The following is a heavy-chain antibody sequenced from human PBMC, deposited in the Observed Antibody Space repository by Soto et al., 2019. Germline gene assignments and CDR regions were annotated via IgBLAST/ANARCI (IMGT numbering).Heavy chain of an antibody. V-gene: IGHV1-69*02. J-gene: IGHJ3*02. Sequence: QVQLVQSGVEVKKPGSSVKVSCKAAGGSFSIYTVFWVRQAPGRGLEWMGSIIPMFDIANYAQNFQGRVTFNAEKFTDSVYMEMVNLRSVDTAVYYCTLGIWLAEVFDIWGPGTLVTVSS. CDR3: TLGIWLAEVFDI. CDR1: GGSFSIYT. D-gene: IGHD3-9*01. CDR2: IIPMFDIA.